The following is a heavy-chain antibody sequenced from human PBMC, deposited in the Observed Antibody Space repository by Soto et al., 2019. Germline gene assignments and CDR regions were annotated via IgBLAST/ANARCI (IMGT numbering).Heavy chain of an antibody. CDR2: IKSKTDGGTT. V-gene: IGHV3-15*01. CDR1: GFTFSNAW. CDR3: TSWLADCGSTSWHSGYFQN. Sequence: GGSLRLSCAASGFTFSNAWMSWVRQAPGKGLKWVGRIKSKTDGGTTDYAAPVKGRFTISRDESKNTLYLQMNSLIPEDTAVYYCTSWLADCGSTSWHSGYFQNWGQGTLVTVSS. J-gene: IGHJ1*01. D-gene: IGHD2-2*01.